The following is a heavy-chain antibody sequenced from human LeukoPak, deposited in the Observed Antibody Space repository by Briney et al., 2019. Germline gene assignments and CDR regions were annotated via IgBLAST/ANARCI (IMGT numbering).Heavy chain of an antibody. D-gene: IGHD1-26*01. CDR2: IYYSGST. V-gene: IGHV4-31*03. CDR3: ARAKWERFKGQYNWFDP. CDR1: GGSISSGGYY. Sequence: SETLSLTCSVSGGSISSGGYYWSWIRQHPGKGLEWIGYIYYSGSTYYNPSLKSRVTISVDTSKNQFSLKLGSVTAADTAVYYCARAKWERFKGQYNWFDPWGQGTLVTVSS. J-gene: IGHJ5*02.